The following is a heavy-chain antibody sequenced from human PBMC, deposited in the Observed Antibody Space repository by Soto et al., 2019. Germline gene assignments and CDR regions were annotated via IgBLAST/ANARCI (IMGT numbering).Heavy chain of an antibody. CDR1: GFTLSGYA. D-gene: IGHD6-6*01. V-gene: IGHV3-64*01. Sequence: EVQLVESGGGLAQPGGSLRLSCAASGFTLSGYAMDWVRQAPGKGLEYVSGISTNGVGTYYANSVQGRFTISRDNSKNTVYLQMGSLRPEDMAVYYCARRARPDFYYMDVWGKGTTVTVS. CDR3: ARRARPDFYYMDV. CDR2: ISTNGVGT. J-gene: IGHJ6*03.